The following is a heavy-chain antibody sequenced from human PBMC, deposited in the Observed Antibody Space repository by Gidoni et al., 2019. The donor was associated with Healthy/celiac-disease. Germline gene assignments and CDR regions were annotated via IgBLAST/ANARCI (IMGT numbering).Heavy chain of an antibody. CDR1: GFTFSSYA. CDR2: ISYDGSNK. V-gene: IGHV3-30*01. D-gene: IGHD6-19*01. J-gene: IGHJ4*02. CDR3: ARDMGYSSGWYPY. Sequence: QVQLVESGGGVVQPGRSLRLPCAASGFTFSSYAMHWVRQAPGKGLEWVAVISYDGSNKYYADSVKGRFTISRDNSKNTLYLQMNSLRAEDTAVYYCARDMGYSSGWYPYWGQGTLVTVSS.